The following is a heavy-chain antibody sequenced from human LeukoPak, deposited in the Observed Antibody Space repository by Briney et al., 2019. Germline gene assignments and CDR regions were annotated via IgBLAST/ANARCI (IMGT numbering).Heavy chain of an antibody. CDR2: ISSSGSTI. CDR3: GRDSTDTFDY. Sequence: GGSLRLSCAASGFTFSSYEMNWVRQAPGKGLEWVSYISSSGSTIYYADSVKGRFTISRDNSKNSLYLHMNSLRAEDTAVYYCGRDSTDTFDYWGQGTLVTVSS. CDR1: GFTFSSYE. J-gene: IGHJ4*02. D-gene: IGHD5-18*01. V-gene: IGHV3-48*03.